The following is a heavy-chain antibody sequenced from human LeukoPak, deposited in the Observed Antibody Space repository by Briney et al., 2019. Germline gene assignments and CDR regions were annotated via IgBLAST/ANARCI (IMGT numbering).Heavy chain of an antibody. V-gene: IGHV3-21*01. J-gene: IGHJ4*02. CDR2: ISSSSSYI. D-gene: IGHD6-19*01. Sequence: GGSLRLSCAASGFTFSRYSMNWVRQAPGKGLEWVSSISSSSSYIYYADSVKGRFTISRDNAKNSLYLQMNSLRAEDTAVYYCARERIAVAKPFDYWGQGTLVTVSS. CDR1: GFTFSRYS. CDR3: ARERIAVAKPFDY.